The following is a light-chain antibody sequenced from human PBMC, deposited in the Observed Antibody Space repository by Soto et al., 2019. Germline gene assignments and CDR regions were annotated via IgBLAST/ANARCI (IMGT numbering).Light chain of an antibody. CDR2: GAS. V-gene: IGKV3-20*01. CDR3: QQYGSSVT. J-gene: IGKJ1*01. Sequence: EIVMTQSPATLSVSPGERATLSCRASQSVSSNLAWYQQKPGQAPRLLIYGASTRATGIPDRFSGSGSGTDFTLTISRLEPEDFALYFCQQYGSSVTFGQGTKVDIK. CDR1: QSVSSN.